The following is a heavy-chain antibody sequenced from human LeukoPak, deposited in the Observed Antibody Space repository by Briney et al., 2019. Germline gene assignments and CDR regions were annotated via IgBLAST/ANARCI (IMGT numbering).Heavy chain of an antibody. D-gene: IGHD5-24*01. J-gene: IGHJ4*02. CDR3: ARGKMDFDY. Sequence: SETLSLTCTVSGGSISSYYWSWIRQPPGKGLEWIGYVYYSGSTNYNPSLKSRVTISIDTSKNQVSLKLSSVTAADTAVYYCARGKMDFDYWGQGTLVTVSS. CDR2: VYYSGST. V-gene: IGHV4-59*01. CDR1: GGSISSYY.